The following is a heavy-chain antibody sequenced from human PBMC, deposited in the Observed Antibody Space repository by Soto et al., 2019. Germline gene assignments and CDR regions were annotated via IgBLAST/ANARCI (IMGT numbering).Heavy chain of an antibody. CDR2: IIPIFGTA. Sequence: QVQLVQSGAEVKKPGSSVKVSCKASGGTFSSYAISWVRQAPGQGLEWMGGIIPIFGTANYAQKFQGRVTITADESTSTAYMELSGLRSEDTAVYYCAVWGAMTPVTTRWFDPWGQGTLVTVSS. V-gene: IGHV1-69*12. CDR3: AVWGAMTPVTTRWFDP. J-gene: IGHJ5*02. CDR1: GGTFSSYA. D-gene: IGHD4-17*01.